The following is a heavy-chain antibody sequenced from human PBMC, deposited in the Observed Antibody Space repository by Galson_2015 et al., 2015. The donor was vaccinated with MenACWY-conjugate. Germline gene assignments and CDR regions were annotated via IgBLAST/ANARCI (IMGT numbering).Heavy chain of an antibody. CDR1: GFSLSTSTVA. CDR2: IYWDDDK. CDR3: AHSPREGYFDY. V-gene: IGHV2-5*02. J-gene: IGHJ4*02. Sequence: PALVKPTQTLTLTCTFSGFSLSTSTVAVGWIRQSPGKALEWLGIIYWDDDKRYSPSLRSRLTITKDTSKNQVVLTMTNMDPVDTATYYCAHSPREGYFDYWGQGNLVTVSS.